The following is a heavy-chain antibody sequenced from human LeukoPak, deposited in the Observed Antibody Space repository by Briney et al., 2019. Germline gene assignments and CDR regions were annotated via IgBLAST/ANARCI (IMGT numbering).Heavy chain of an antibody. Sequence: PGRSLRLSCAASGFTFNSYAMHWVRQAPDKGLEWVAVISYDGSNKYDADSVKGRFTISRDNSKNTLYLQMNSLRAEDTAVYYCASPFWSGYSYGMDVWGQGTTVTVSS. CDR1: GFTFNSYA. J-gene: IGHJ6*02. CDR2: ISYDGSNK. V-gene: IGHV3-30-3*01. D-gene: IGHD3-3*01. CDR3: ASPFWSGYSYGMDV.